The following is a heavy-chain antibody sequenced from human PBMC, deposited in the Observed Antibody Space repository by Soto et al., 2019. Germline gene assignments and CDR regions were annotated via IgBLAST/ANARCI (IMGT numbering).Heavy chain of an antibody. V-gene: IGHV3-23*01. J-gene: IGHJ4*02. CDR2: ISGSGGST. D-gene: IGHD2-15*01. CDR3: AKSVTYCSGGSCYSEYFDY. CDR1: GFTFSSYA. Sequence: WGSLRLSCAASGFTFSSYAMSWVRQAPGKGLEWVSAISGSGGSTYYADSVKGRFTISRDNSKNTLYLQMNSLRAEDTAVYYCAKSVTYCSGGSCYSEYFDYWGQGTLVTVSS.